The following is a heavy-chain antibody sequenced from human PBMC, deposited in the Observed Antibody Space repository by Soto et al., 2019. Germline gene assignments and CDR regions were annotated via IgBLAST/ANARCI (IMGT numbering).Heavy chain of an antibody. D-gene: IGHD5-12*01. Sequence: ASVKVSCKASGYTFTSYAMHWVRQAPGQRLEWMGWINAGNGNTKYSQKFQGRVTITRDTSASTAYMELSSLRSEDTALYYCASTPYDANYFDQWGQGILVTVPQ. CDR1: GYTFTSYA. V-gene: IGHV1-3*01. CDR2: INAGNGNT. CDR3: ASTPYDANYFDQ. J-gene: IGHJ4*02.